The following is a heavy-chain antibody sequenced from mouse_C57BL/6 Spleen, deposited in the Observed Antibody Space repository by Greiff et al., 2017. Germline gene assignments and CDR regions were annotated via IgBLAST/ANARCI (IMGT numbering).Heavy chain of an antibody. D-gene: IGHD1-1*01. Sequence: EVKLVESGGGLVQPKGSLKLSCAASGFSFNTYAMNWVRQAPGKGLEWVARIRSKSNNYATYYADSVKDRFTISRDDSESMLYLQMNNLKTEDTAMYYCVSDYYGSSPYWGQGTPVTVSA. CDR1: GFSFNTYA. CDR2: IRSKSNNYAT. J-gene: IGHJ3*01. V-gene: IGHV10-1*01. CDR3: VSDYYGSSPY.